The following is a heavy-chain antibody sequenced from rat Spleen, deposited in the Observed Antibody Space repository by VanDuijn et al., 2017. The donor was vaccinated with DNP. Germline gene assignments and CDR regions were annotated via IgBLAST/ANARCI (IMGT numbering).Heavy chain of an antibody. Sequence: EVQLVESGGGLVQPGRSLKLSCAASGFTFSDYNMAWVRQAPTKGLEWVALISPDGDRTYYRDSVKGRFTVSRNNAESTLHLQMDSLGSDDTATYYCVREGTTTWFAYWGPGTMVTVSS. CDR3: VREGTTTWFAY. D-gene: IGHD1-8*01. CDR1: GFTFSDYN. V-gene: IGHV5-27*01. CDR2: ISPDGDRT. J-gene: IGHJ1*01.